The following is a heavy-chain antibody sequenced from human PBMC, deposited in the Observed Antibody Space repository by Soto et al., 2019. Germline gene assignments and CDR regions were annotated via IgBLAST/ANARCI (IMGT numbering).Heavy chain of an antibody. J-gene: IGHJ4*02. D-gene: IGHD3-22*01. V-gene: IGHV4-59*01. Sequence: QVQLQESGPGLVKPSETLSLTCAVSGDSISSYYCMWIRQPPGKGLESIGYLYYGRSANYNPSLRSRVTLSVDTSTNQCSLTLSSMTAGDTAVYYCALRSMAVVQEYWGQGTLVTVSS. CDR1: GDSISSYY. CDR3: ALRSMAVVQEY. CDR2: LYYGRSA.